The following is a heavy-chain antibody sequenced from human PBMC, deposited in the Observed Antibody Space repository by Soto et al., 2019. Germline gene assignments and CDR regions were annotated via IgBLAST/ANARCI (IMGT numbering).Heavy chain of an antibody. V-gene: IGHV3-30-3*01. J-gene: IGHJ4*02. Sequence: PGGSLRLSCAASGFTFSSYAMHWVRQAPGKGLEWVAVISYDGSNKYYADSVKGRFTISRDNSKNTLYLQMNSLRAEDTAVYYCANSFSPSGLSWDSLFDHWAQRSLVTVSS. CDR3: ANSFSPSGLSWDSLFDH. CDR1: GFTFSSYA. CDR2: ISYDGSNK. D-gene: IGHD6-13*01.